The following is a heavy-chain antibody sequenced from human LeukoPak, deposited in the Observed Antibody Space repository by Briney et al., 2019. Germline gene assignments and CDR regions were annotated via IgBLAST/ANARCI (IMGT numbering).Heavy chain of an antibody. D-gene: IGHD3-3*01. CDR1: GGSISSGDYY. CDR2: IYYSGST. Sequence: SETLSLTCTVSGGSISSGDYYWSWIRQPPGKGLEWIGYIYYSGSTYYNPSLKSRVTISVDTSKNQFSLKLSSVTAADTAVYYCARVTVLRFLEWLNFASYYFDYWGQGTLVTVSS. CDR3: ARVTVLRFLEWLNFASYYFDY. J-gene: IGHJ4*02. V-gene: IGHV4-30-4*01.